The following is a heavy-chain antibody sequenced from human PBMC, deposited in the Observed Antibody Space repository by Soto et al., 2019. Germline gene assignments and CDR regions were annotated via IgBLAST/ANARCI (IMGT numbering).Heavy chain of an antibody. J-gene: IGHJ4*02. CDR1: GYTFTSYD. CDR3: ARDPGYSYGYN. Sequence: GASVKVSCKASGYTFTSYDINWVRRATGQGLEWMGWMNPNSGNTGYAQKFQGRVTMTRNTSISTAHMELSSLRSEDTAVYYCARDPGYSYGYNWAQRTLVTVSS. V-gene: IGHV1-8*01. CDR2: MNPNSGNT. D-gene: IGHD5-18*01.